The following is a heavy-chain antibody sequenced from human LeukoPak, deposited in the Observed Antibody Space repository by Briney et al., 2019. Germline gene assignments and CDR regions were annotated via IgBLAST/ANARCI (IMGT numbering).Heavy chain of an antibody. CDR2: ISSTTNYI. CDR1: GFPLSGYS. V-gene: IGHV3-21*01. D-gene: IGHD2-2*01. Sequence: GGSLRLSCAASGFPLSGYSMNWVRQAPGKGLERVSSISSTTNYIYYADSVKGRFTISRDNARNSLYLQMNSLRAEDTAVYYCARVGYCSSSTCRNYFDYWGQGTLVTVSS. J-gene: IGHJ4*02. CDR3: ARVGYCSSSTCRNYFDY.